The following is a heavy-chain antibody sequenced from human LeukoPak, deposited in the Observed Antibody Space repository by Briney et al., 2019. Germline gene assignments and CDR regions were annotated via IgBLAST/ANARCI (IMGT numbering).Heavy chain of an antibody. CDR2: INHSGST. J-gene: IGHJ6*03. Sequence: PSETLSLTCAVSGYSISSGYHWGWIRQPPGKGLEWIGEINHSGSTNYNPSLKSRVTISVDTSKNQFSLKLSSVTAADTAVYYCARGRMVRYYYYYYMDVWGKGTTVTVSS. V-gene: IGHV4-38-2*01. CDR3: ARGRMVRYYYYYYMDV. CDR1: GYSISSGYH. D-gene: IGHD3-10*01.